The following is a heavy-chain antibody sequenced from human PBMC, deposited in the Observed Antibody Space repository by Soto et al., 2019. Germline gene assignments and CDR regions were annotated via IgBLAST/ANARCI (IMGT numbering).Heavy chain of an antibody. D-gene: IGHD1-26*01. J-gene: IGHJ4*02. CDR2: IDQDGGTT. V-gene: IGHV3-7*05. CDR1: GFTFSSYW. CDR3: ASDLYSGTSDY. Sequence: EVQLVESGGGLVQPGGSLTLSCAASGFTFSSYWMNWVRQAPGKGLEWVANIDQDGGTTDYVGSVKGRFTISRDNAKKSLYLQMNSLRAEDTALYYCASDLYSGTSDYWGQGTLVTVSS.